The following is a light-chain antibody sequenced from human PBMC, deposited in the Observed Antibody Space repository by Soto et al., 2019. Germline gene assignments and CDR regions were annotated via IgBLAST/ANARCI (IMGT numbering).Light chain of an antibody. J-gene: IGKJ2*01. Sequence: EIVMTQSPATLSLSPGERAALSCRASQSINSELAWYQQKPGQPPRLLIYGASTRATGVPARFTGSESGSEFTLTISGLQYEDVAVYYCQQGHNWPLTFGQGTRLEI. CDR2: GAS. CDR1: QSINSE. V-gene: IGKV3-15*01. CDR3: QQGHNWPLT.